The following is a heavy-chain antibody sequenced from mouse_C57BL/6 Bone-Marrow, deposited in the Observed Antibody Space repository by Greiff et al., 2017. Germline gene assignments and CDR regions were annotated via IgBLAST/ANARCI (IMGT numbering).Heavy chain of an antibody. D-gene: IGHD2-4*01. Sequence: EVQRVESGAELVKPGASVKLSCTASGFNIKDYYMHWVKQRTEQGLEWIGRIDPEDGETKYAPKFQGKATITADTSSNTAYLQLSSLTSEDTAVYYCAPYDYDGAWFAYWGQGTLVTVSA. CDR3: APYDYDGAWFAY. V-gene: IGHV14-2*01. CDR2: IDPEDGET. J-gene: IGHJ3*01. CDR1: GFNIKDYY.